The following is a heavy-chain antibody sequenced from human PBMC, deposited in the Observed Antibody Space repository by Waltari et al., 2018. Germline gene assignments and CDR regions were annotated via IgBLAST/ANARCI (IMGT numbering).Heavy chain of an antibody. J-gene: IGHJ4*02. Sequence: VQLVQSGAEVKKPGASVKVSCKVSGYTLTELSMHWVRQAPGKGLEWVGFIRSKAYGGTTEYAASVKGRFTISRDDSKSIAYLQMNSLKTEDTAVYYCTRIRITIFGVVKIGDYWGQGTLVTVSS. V-gene: IGHV3-49*04. CDR3: TRIRITIFGVVKIGDY. CDR2: IRSKAYGGTT. D-gene: IGHD3-3*01. CDR1: GYTLTELS.